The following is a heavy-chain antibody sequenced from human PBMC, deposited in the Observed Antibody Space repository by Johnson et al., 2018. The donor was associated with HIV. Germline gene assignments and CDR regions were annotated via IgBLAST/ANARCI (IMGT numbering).Heavy chain of an antibody. Sequence: VQLVESGGGLVQPGRSLRLSCAASGFTFDDYAIHWVRQPPGKGLEWVSGINWSGGGTAYADSVKDRFTVSRDNAKNSLYLQMNSLRAEDTALYYCARGMYYYDTSGYLIRPRAFDIWGQGTVVTVSS. D-gene: IGHD3-22*01. CDR3: ARGMYYYDTSGYLIRPRAFDI. V-gene: IGHV3-20*04. J-gene: IGHJ3*02. CDR1: GFTFDDYA. CDR2: INWSGGGT.